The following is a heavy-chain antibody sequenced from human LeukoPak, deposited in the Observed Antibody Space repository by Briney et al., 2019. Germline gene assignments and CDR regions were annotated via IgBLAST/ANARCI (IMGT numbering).Heavy chain of an antibody. Sequence: GASVKVSCKVSGHILSELSIHWVRKAPGKGLEWLGGFDPEDGEVIYAQKFQGRVTMTEDTSTDTAYMELSSLRSEDTAVYYCAQTTGYSSGWGQGTLVTVSS. CDR2: FDPEDGEV. CDR3: AQTTGYSSG. J-gene: IGHJ4*02. CDR1: GHILSELS. D-gene: IGHD6-19*01. V-gene: IGHV1-24*01.